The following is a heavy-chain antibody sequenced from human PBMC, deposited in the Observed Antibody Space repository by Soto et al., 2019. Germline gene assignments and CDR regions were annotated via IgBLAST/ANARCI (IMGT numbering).Heavy chain of an antibody. CDR3: ARDSGAGYYGMDI. CDR1: EYTFTVYH. Sequence: EASVKVSCKASEYTFTVYHMHWVRQAPGRGLEWMGRINPNSGDTNFAQTFQGRVAMTRDTSISTAYMELSRLTSDDTAVYYCARDSGAGYYGMDIWGQGTTVTVSS. V-gene: IGHV1-2*02. J-gene: IGHJ6*02. D-gene: IGHD3-10*01. CDR2: INPNSGDT.